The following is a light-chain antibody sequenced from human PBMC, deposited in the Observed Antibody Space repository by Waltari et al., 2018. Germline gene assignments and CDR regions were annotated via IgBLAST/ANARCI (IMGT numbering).Light chain of an antibody. J-gene: IGKJ4*01. V-gene: IGKV1-8*01. CDR1: QDIGSY. Sequence: AIRITQSPSSLYASRGDRVTITCRTNQDIGSYLAWYQQTPGRAPKLLPYSASTLQSGVPSRFIGDGSRTNFTLTITCLQYDDYATYFCQQYYTFPPTFGGGTRVDIK. CDR2: SAS. CDR3: QQYYTFPPT.